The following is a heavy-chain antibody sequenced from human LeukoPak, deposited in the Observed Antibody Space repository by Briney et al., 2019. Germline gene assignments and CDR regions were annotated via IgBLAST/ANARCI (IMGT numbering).Heavy chain of an antibody. CDR2: IYDSGST. V-gene: IGHV4-59*01. J-gene: IGHJ3*02. CDR1: GGSISGSY. CDR3: AGQYNWNALGTFDI. D-gene: IGHD1-20*01. Sequence: SETLSLTCTVSGGSISGSYWTWIRQPPGKGLEWIGYIYDSGSTNYNPSLKSRVTISMDTSKNRFSLDLTSVTAADAAVYYCAGQYNWNALGTFDIWGQGTMVTVSS.